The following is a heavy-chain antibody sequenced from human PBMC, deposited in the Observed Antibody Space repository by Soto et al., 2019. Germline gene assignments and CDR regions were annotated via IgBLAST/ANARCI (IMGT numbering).Heavy chain of an antibody. CDR2: VNPDSDNT. J-gene: IGHJ6*03. Sequence: ASVKVSCKASGYTFTSYDSNWVRQATGQGLEWMGWVNPDSDNTGYAQKFQGRVTMTTNTSTSTAYMELSSLRSEDTAVYYCAREYKGSILAAGGRVEYYYYMYVCGKGTTVTVSS. CDR1: GYTFTSYD. CDR3: AREYKGSILAAGGRVEYYYYMYV. D-gene: IGHD6-13*01. V-gene: IGHV1-8*01.